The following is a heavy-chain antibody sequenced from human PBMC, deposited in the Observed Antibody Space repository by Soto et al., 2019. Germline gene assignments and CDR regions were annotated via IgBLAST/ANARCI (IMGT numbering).Heavy chain of an antibody. CDR1: GYTFTSYY. CDR2: INPSGGST. Sequence: GASVKVSCKASGYTFTSYYMHWVRQAPGQGLEWMGIINPSGGSTSYAQKFQGRVTMTRDTSTSTVYMELSSLRSEDTAVHYCARKKVGYCSSTSCFNWFDPWGQGTLVTVSS. J-gene: IGHJ5*02. D-gene: IGHD2-2*01. V-gene: IGHV1-46*01. CDR3: ARKKVGYCSSTSCFNWFDP.